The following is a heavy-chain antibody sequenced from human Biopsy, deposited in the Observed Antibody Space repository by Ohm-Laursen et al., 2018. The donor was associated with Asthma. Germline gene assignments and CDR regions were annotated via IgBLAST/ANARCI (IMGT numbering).Heavy chain of an antibody. CDR2: INSVAGTT. CDR3: ARKAGSCISRTCYSLDF. J-gene: IGHJ4*02. CDR1: GGTFNTYV. V-gene: IGHV1-69*01. D-gene: IGHD2-2*01. Sequence: SSVKVSCKSLGGTFNTYVIGWVRQAPGQGLEWMGGINSVAGTTTYPQKFQDRVTITADDSTSTVYMELSSLRSEDTAVYYCARKAGSCISRTCYSLDFWGQGTLVTVSS.